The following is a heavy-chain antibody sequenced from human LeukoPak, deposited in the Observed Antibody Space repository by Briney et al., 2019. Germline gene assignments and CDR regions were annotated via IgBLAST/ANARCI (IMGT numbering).Heavy chain of an antibody. J-gene: IGHJ4*02. CDR3: ARSRYYGSSDAFSLTH. V-gene: IGHV3-66*01. D-gene: IGHD3-22*01. Sequence: PGGSLRLSCAASGFTVSSNYMSWVRQAPGKGLEWVSVIYSGGSTYYADSVKGRFTISRDNSKNTLYLQMNSLRAEDTAVYYCARSRYYGSSDAFSLTHWGQGTLVTVSS. CDR2: IYSGGST. CDR1: GFTVSSNY.